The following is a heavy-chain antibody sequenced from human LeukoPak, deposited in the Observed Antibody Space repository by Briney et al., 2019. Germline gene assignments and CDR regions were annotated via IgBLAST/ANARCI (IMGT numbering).Heavy chain of an antibody. J-gene: IGHJ4*02. D-gene: IGHD3-10*01. Sequence: SGPTLVNPTQTLTLTCTLSRLSLSPSGVGVGWIRQPPGKALEWLALIYRDDDTRYSPSLKSRLTITKDTFKNQVFVTMINMDTVDPATYYSAHSMVRGVPVRALDGCGQGTLVTAPS. CDR3: AHSMVRGVPVRALDG. CDR1: RLSLSPSGVG. V-gene: IGHV2-5*02. CDR2: IYRDDDT.